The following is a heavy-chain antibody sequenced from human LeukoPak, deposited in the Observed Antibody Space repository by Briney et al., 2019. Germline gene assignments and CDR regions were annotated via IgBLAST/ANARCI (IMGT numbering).Heavy chain of an antibody. V-gene: IGHV1-69*04. Sequence: SVKVSCKASGGTFSSYAISWVRQAPGQGLEWVGRIIPILGIANYAQKFQGRVTITADKSTSTAYMELSSLRSEDTAVYYCARDSIAVAGHDYWGQGTLVTVSS. CDR2: IIPILGIA. CDR1: GGTFSSYA. D-gene: IGHD6-19*01. CDR3: ARDSIAVAGHDY. J-gene: IGHJ4*02.